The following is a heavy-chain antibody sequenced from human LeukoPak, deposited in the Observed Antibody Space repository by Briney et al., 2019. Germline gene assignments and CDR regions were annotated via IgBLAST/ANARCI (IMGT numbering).Heavy chain of an antibody. CDR1: GGSISSGSYY. J-gene: IGHJ5*02. CDR2: IYASGST. CDR3: ARVMDSSSSRWFDP. V-gene: IGHV4-61*02. Sequence: SETLSLTCTVSGGSISSGSYYWSWILQPAGKGLEWIGRIYASGSTNYNPSLKSRVTISVDTSKNQFSLKLSSVTAADTAVYYCARVMDSSSSRWFDPWGQGTPVTVSS. D-gene: IGHD6-6*01.